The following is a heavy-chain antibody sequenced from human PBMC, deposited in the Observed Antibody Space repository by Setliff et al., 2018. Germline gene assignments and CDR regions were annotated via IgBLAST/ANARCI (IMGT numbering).Heavy chain of an antibody. CDR3: ARGLERNAFDI. CDR1: GGSFSGYY. D-gene: IGHD1-1*01. V-gene: IGHV4-34*01. CDR2: VNHSGST. J-gene: IGHJ3*02. Sequence: SETLSLTCAVYGGSFSGYYWSWIRQPPGKGLEWIGEVNHSGSTNYNPSLKSRVTISEDTSKNQFSLKLSSVTAADTAVYYCARGLERNAFDIWGQGTMVTVSS.